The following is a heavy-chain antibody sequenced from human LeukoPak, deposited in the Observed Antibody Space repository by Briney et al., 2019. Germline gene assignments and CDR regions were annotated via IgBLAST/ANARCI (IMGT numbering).Heavy chain of an antibody. Sequence: ASVKVSCKVSRYTLTELSMHWVRQAPGKGLEWMGGFDPEDGEAIYAQKFPGRVTMTEDTSTDTAYMELSSLRSDDTAVYYCARDFTLYDSSGSLQDYWGQGTLVTVSS. CDR1: RYTLTELS. D-gene: IGHD3-22*01. V-gene: IGHV1-24*01. CDR2: FDPEDGEA. CDR3: ARDFTLYDSSGSLQDY. J-gene: IGHJ4*02.